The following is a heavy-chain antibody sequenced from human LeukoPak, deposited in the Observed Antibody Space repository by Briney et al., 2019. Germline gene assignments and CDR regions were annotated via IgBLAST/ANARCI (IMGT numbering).Heavy chain of an antibody. CDR1: GFTFSTYA. J-gene: IGHJ5*02. CDR3: ARNWRPDT. D-gene: IGHD3-3*01. CDR2: INTSGGGT. V-gene: IGHV3-23*01. Sequence: GGSLRLSCAASGFTFSTYALGWVRQSPGKGLEWVSVINTSGGGTYYTESVQGRFTISRDNTTDTLYLQMNSLRVEDTAVYYCARNWRPDTWGQGTLVTVSS.